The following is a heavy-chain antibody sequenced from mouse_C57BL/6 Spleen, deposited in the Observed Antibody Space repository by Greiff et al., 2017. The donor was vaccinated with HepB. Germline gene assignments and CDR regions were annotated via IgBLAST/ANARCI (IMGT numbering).Heavy chain of an antibody. CDR3: ARGWEGTTVVATDYLDY. V-gene: IGHV1-64*01. J-gene: IGHJ2*01. CDR1: GYTFTSYW. Sequence: QVQLQQPGAELVKPGASVKLSCKASGYTFTSYWMPWVKQRPGQGLEWIGMIHPNSGSTNYNEKFKSKATLTVDKSSSTAYMQLSSLTSEDTAVYYWARGWEGTTVVATDYLDYWGQGTTLTVAS. CDR2: IHPNSGST. D-gene: IGHD1-1*01.